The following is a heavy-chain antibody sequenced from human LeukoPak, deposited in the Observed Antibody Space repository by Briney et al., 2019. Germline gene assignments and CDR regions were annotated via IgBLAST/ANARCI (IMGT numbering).Heavy chain of an antibody. Sequence: SQTLSLTFTVSSGSTSSGDYYWSWIRQPPGEGLEWIGNIYYSGRTDYNSSLKSRVTISIDTSNNQFSLNLRSVTAADTAMYYCAGQQVVARYIQHWGQGTLVTVSS. CDR1: SGSTSSGDYY. CDR2: IYYSGRT. D-gene: IGHD2-21*01. V-gene: IGHV4-30-4*08. J-gene: IGHJ1*01. CDR3: AGQQVVARYIQH.